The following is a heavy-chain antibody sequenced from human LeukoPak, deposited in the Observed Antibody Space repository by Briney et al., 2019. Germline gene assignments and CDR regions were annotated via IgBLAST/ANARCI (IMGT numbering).Heavy chain of an antibody. V-gene: IGHV3-21*01. CDR3: ARDLGSGWYGYYMDV. CDR2: ISSSSSYI. Sequence: KAGGSLRLSCAASGFTFSSYSMNWVRQAPGKGLEWVSSISSSSSYIYYADSVKGRFTISRDNAKNSLYLQMNSLRAEDTAVYYCARDLGSGWYGYYMDVWGKGTTVTVSS. CDR1: GFTFSSYS. D-gene: IGHD6-19*01. J-gene: IGHJ6*03.